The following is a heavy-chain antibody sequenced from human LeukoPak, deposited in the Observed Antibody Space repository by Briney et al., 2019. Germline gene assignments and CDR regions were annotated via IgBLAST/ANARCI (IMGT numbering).Heavy chain of an antibody. CDR2: IIGSSGDT. J-gene: IGHJ4*02. V-gene: IGHV3-23*01. CDR1: GFSLTNFA. CDR3: AKGAYDYIEMGYFDY. D-gene: IGHD5-12*01. Sequence: GGSLRLSCAASGFSLTNFAMSWVRQAPGKGLEWVSLIIGSSGDTFYADSVKGRFTISRDNSKNRLYLQMNSLRAEDTALYYCAKGAYDYIEMGYFDYWGQGALVTVSS.